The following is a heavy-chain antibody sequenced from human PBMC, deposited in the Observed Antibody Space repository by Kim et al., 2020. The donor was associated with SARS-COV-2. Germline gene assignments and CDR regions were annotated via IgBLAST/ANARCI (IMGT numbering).Heavy chain of an antibody. Sequence: GRFTISRDNSKNTLNLQMNSLRAEDTAVYYCAKARRIYYDFWSGSPLGMDVWGQGTTVTVS. J-gene: IGHJ6*02. V-gene: IGHV3-23*01. CDR3: AKARRIYYDFWSGSPLGMDV. D-gene: IGHD3-3*01.